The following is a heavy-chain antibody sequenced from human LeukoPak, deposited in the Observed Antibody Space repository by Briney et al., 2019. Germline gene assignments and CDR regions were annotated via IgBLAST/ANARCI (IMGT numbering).Heavy chain of an antibody. Sequence: PSETLPLTCTVSGGSISSYYWSWIRQPPGKGLEWFGYIYYSGSTNYNPSLKSRVTISVDTSKNQFSLKLSSVTAADTAVYYCARGARYFDWLFSRWGQGTLVTVSS. V-gene: IGHV4-59*01. J-gene: IGHJ4*02. CDR3: ARGARYFDWLFSR. CDR2: IYYSGST. D-gene: IGHD3-9*01. CDR1: GGSISSYY.